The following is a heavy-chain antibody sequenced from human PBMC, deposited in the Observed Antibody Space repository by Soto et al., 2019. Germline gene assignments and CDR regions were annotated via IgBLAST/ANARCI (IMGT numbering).Heavy chain of an antibody. D-gene: IGHD4-17*01. CDR1: GFSLSNARMG. V-gene: IGHV2-26*01. CDR2: IFSNDDK. CDR3: ARPREGFGSVGYGDLGGGMDV. Sequence: QVTLKESGPVLVKPTETLTLTCTVSGFSLSNARMGVSWIRQPPGKALEWLAHIFSNDDKSYSTSLKSRLTTSKDTSKSHVVLTTTNTDPVDTATYYCARPREGFGSVGYGDLGGGMDVWGQGTTVTVSS. J-gene: IGHJ6*02.